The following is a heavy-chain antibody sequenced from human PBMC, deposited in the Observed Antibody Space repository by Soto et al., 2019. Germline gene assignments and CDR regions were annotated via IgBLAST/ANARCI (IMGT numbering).Heavy chain of an antibody. CDR1: GGSISSYY. V-gene: IGHV4-59*01. Sequence: SETLSLTCTVSGGSISSYYWSWIRQPPGKGLEWIGYICYSGSTNYNPSLKSRVTISVDTSKNQFSLKLSSVTAADTAVYYCASFPGRVDYWGQGTLVTVSS. CDR2: ICYSGST. J-gene: IGHJ4*02. CDR3: ASFPGRVDY.